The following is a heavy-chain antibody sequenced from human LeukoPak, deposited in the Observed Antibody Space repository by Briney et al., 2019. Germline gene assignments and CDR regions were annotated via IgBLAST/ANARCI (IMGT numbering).Heavy chain of an antibody. CDR1: GYTLTGLS. CDR3: ARVGYYASSGYYYGPFDN. V-gene: IGHV1-24*01. J-gene: IGHJ4*02. Sequence: ASVKVSCKVSGYTLTGLSMHWVRQAPGKGLEWMGGFDPEDGETIYAQKFQGRVTMTRDTSTTTVYMDLSSLRSEDTAVYYCARVGYYASSGYYYGPFDNWGQGTLVTVSS. D-gene: IGHD3-22*01. CDR2: FDPEDGET.